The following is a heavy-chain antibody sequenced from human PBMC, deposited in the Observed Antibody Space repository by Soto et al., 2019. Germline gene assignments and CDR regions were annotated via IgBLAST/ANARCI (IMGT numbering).Heavy chain of an antibody. CDR3: AREYGDSLPYYYYYYMDV. V-gene: IGHV3-20*01. J-gene: IGHJ6*03. D-gene: IGHD4-17*01. CDR1: GFTFDDYG. Sequence: GGSLRLSCAASGFTFDDYGMSWVRQAPGKGLEWVSGINWNGGSTGYADSVKGRFTISRDNAKNSLYLQMNSLRAEDTALYHCAREYGDSLPYYYYYYMDVWGKGTTVTVSS. CDR2: INWNGGST.